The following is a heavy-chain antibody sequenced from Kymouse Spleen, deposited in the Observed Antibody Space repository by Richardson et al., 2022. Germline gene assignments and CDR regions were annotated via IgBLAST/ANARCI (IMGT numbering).Heavy chain of an antibody. V-gene: IGHV3-21*03. D-gene: IGHD1-7*01. Sequence: EVQLVESGGGLVKPGGSLRLSCAASGFTFSSYSMNWVRQAPGKGLEWVSSISSSSSYIYYADSVKGRFTISRDNAKNSLYLQMNSLRAEDTAVYYCARDPPITGTTGDWFDPWGQGTLVTVSS. CDR1: GFTFSSYS. CDR2: ISSSSSYI. J-gene: IGHJ5*02. CDR3: ARDPPITGTTGDWFDP.